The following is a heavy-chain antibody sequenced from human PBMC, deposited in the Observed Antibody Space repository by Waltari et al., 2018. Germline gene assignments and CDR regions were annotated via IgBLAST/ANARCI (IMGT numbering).Heavy chain of an antibody. Sequence: QVQLQQWGAGLLKPSETLSLTCAVYGGSFSGYYWRWIRQPPGKGLEWIGEINHSGSTNYNPSLKSRVTISVDTSKNQFSLKLSSVTAADTAVYYCARGAWIQLWLAGTNWYFDLWGRGTLVTVSS. V-gene: IGHV4-34*01. CDR3: ARGAWIQLWLAGTNWYFDL. J-gene: IGHJ2*01. D-gene: IGHD5-18*01. CDR1: GGSFSGYY. CDR2: INHSGST.